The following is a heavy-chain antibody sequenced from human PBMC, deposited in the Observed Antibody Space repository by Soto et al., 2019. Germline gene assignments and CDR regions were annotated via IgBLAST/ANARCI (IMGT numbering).Heavy chain of an antibody. J-gene: IGHJ4*02. CDR3: ARRYCSRADCYSDS. CDR1: GYTFFSFW. CDR2: IDPGDSSA. Sequence: PGESLKISCHGSGYTFFSFWIVWVRQVPGKGLGWVGRIDPGDSSATYSPTFQGHVTISADRSTRSAYLQWRSLRASDTAFYFCARRYCSRADCYSDSWGQGSLVTVSS. V-gene: IGHV5-10-1*01. D-gene: IGHD2-2*01.